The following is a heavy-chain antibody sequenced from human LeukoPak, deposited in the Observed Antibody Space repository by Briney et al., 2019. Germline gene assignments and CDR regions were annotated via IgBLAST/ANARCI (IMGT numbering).Heavy chain of an antibody. J-gene: IGHJ4*02. CDR3: ARDRRYSPADY. CDR1: GDSINSGAYY. V-gene: IGHV4-31*02. CDR2: ISYSGST. Sequence: KTSQTLSLTCTVSGDSINSGAYYWGWIRQHPGKGLEWIGYISYSGSTYYNPSLKSRVAISLDTSKNQFSLKLSSVTAADTAMYYCARDRRYSPADYWGQGTLVTVSS. D-gene: IGHD5-12*01.